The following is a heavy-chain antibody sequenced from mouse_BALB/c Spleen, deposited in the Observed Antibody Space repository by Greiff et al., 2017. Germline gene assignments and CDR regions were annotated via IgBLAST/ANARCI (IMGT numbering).Heavy chain of an antibody. CDR2: ISSGGSYT. V-gene: IGHV5-9-4*01. CDR1: GFTFSSYA. CDR3: ARTWFAY. Sequence: EVQRVESGGGLVKPGGSLKLSCAASGFTFSSYAMSWVRQSPEKRLEWVAEISSGGSYTYYPDTVTGRFTISRDNAKNTLYLEMSSLRSEDTAMYYCARTWFAYWGQGTLVTVSA. J-gene: IGHJ3*01.